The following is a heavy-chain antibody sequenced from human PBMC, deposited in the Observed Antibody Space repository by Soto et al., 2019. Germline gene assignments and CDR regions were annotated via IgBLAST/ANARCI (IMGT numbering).Heavy chain of an antibody. Sequence: PGGSLRLSCAASGFTFSNAWMSWVRQAPGKGLEWVGRIKSKTDGGTTDYAAPVKGRFTFSRDDSKNTLYLQMNSLKTEDTAVYYRTTEAVLMVYAIRAPFDYWGQGTLVTVSS. CDR3: TTEAVLMVYAIRAPFDY. CDR2: IKSKTDGGTT. CDR1: GFTFSNAW. V-gene: IGHV3-15*01. J-gene: IGHJ4*02. D-gene: IGHD2-8*01.